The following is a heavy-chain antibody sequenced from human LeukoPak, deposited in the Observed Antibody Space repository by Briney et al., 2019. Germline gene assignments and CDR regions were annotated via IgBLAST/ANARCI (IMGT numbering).Heavy chain of an antibody. CDR1: GFTFSSYS. Sequence: GGSLRLSSAVSGFTFSSYSMNWARQAPGKGLEWVSCITSSSSYIYYADSVKGRFTISRDNAKNSLYLQMNSLRAEDTAVYYCSRQFSSYFDYWGQGTLVTVSS. CDR2: ITSSSSYI. CDR3: SRQFSSYFDY. J-gene: IGHJ4*02. V-gene: IGHV3-21*01.